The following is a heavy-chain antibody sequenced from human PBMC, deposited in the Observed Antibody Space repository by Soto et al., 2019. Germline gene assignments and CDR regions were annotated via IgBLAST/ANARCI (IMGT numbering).Heavy chain of an antibody. D-gene: IGHD2-15*01. Sequence: GASVKVSCKASGGTFSSYAISWVRQAPGQGLEWMGGIIPIFGTANYAQKFQGRVTITADESTSTAYMELSSLRSEDTAVYYCASDSAGGGGSLFDYWGQGTLVTVSS. V-gene: IGHV1-69*13. CDR1: GGTFSSYA. CDR2: IIPIFGTA. CDR3: ASDSAGGGGSLFDY. J-gene: IGHJ4*02.